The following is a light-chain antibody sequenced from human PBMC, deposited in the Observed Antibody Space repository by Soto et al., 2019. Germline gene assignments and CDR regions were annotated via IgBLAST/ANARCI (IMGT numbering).Light chain of an antibody. CDR3: SSYTTANTYV. J-gene: IGLJ1*01. CDR2: EVS. V-gene: IGLV2-14*01. Sequence: QSALTQPASVSGCPGQSIRVSWAGGSGDVGGYEYVSWYQHHPGKAPKLMIYEVSNRPSGVSHRFSGSKSGNTASLTISGLQAEDEADYYCSSYTTANTYVFGTGTKVTVL. CDR1: SGDVGGYEY.